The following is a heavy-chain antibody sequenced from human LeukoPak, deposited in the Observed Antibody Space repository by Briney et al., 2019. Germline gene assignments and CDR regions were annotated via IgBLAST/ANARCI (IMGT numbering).Heavy chain of an antibody. Sequence: APVKVSCKASGYTFTSYDINWVRQATGQGLEWMGWMNPNSGNTGYAQKFQGRVTMTRNTSISTAYMELSSLRSEDTAVYYCARAGLGYCSGGSCYFSYFDYWGQGTLVTVSS. D-gene: IGHD2-15*01. CDR3: ARAGLGYCSGGSCYFSYFDY. V-gene: IGHV1-8*01. J-gene: IGHJ4*02. CDR1: GYTFTSYD. CDR2: MNPNSGNT.